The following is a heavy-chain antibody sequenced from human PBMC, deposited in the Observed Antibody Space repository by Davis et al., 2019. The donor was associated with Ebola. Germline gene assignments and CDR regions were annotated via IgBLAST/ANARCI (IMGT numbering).Heavy chain of an antibody. CDR2: IHKDGRT. CDR1: GFTFSSYP. D-gene: IGHD1-26*01. CDR3: AGGPWEYDY. V-gene: IGHV3-53*01. Sequence: GGSLRFSCAASGFTFSSYPIHWVREAPGKGLEWVSLIHKDGRTYYGDSVKGRFTISRDNSKNTLYLQIDSLRADDTALYYCAGGPWEYDYWGQGTLVTVSS. J-gene: IGHJ4*02.